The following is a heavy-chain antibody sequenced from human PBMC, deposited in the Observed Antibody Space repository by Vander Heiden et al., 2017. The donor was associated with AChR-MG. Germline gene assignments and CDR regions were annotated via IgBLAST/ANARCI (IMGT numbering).Heavy chain of an antibody. J-gene: IGHJ4*02. V-gene: IGHV1-69*01. Sequence: QVQLVQSGAEVKKPGSSVKVSCKASGGTFSSDAISWVRQAPGQGLGWMGGIIPIFGTANYAQKFQGRVTITADESTSTAYMELSSLRSEDTAVYYCARGPNYYDSSGTSGVDYWGQGTLVTVSS. CDR2: IIPIFGTA. D-gene: IGHD3-22*01. CDR3: ARGPNYYDSSGTSGVDY. CDR1: GGTFSSDA.